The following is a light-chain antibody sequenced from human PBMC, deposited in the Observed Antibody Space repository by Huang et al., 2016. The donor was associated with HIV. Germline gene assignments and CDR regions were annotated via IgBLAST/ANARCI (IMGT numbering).Light chain of an antibody. V-gene: IGKV1-39*01. CDR1: QSVTKY. Sequence: DIQMTQSPSSLSASVGDRVTITCRATQSVTKYLNWYQQKPGKAPKRLIYGASRLQTGVPSRFSGSGSGTDFTLTISSLQPEDFATYYCQQSSSPPPTFGPGTKVDIK. CDR2: GAS. CDR3: QQSSSPPPT. J-gene: IGKJ3*01.